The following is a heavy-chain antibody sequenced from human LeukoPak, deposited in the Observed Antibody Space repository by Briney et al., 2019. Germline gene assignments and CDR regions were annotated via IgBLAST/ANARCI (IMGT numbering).Heavy chain of an antibody. CDR3: AKAGYSYGPYSYYFDY. J-gene: IGHJ4*02. Sequence: GGSLRLSCAASGFTFDDYAMHWVRQAPGKGLEWVSVISWNSGSIGYADSVKGRFTISRDNAKNSLYLQMNSLRAEDMALYYCAKAGYSYGPYSYYFDYWGQGTLVTVSS. V-gene: IGHV3-9*03. D-gene: IGHD5-18*01. CDR1: GFTFDDYA. CDR2: ISWNSGSI.